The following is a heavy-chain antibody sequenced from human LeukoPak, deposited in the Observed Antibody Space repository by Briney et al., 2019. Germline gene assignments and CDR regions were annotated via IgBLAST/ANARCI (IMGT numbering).Heavy chain of an antibody. CDR2: IYHSGNT. J-gene: IGHJ4*02. Sequence: SETLSLTCTVSGGSISSGDYYWSWIRQPPGKGLEWIGEIYHSGNTNFSPSLKSRVTISVDKSKNQFSLDLISVTAADTAVYYCARGASRHFDYWGQGALVTVSS. CDR3: ARGASRHFDY. CDR1: GGSISSGDYY. V-gene: IGHV4-30-4*01.